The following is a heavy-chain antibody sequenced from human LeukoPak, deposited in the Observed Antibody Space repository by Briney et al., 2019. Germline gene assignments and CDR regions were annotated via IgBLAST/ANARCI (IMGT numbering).Heavy chain of an antibody. Sequence: LGGSLRLSCAASGFTFNNYAMSWVRQAPGKGLEWVSAISASGGTTYYADSVKGRFTISRDNSENTLFLQMNSLRAEDTAVYYCAKEPREYCSSTSCPNWFDSWGQGTLVTVSS. CDR2: ISASGGTT. CDR1: GFTFNNYA. J-gene: IGHJ5*01. V-gene: IGHV3-23*01. D-gene: IGHD2-2*01. CDR3: AKEPREYCSSTSCPNWFDS.